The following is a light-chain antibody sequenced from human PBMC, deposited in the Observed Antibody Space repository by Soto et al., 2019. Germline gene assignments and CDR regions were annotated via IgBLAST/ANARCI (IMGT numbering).Light chain of an antibody. CDR3: SSYTSSNPVV. CDR1: SSDVGGYNS. Sequence: QSVLTQPASVSGSPGQSITISCTGTSSDVGGYNSVSWYQQHPGKAPKVMIYDATDRPSGVSNRFSGSKSGNTASLTISGLQADDEADYYCSSYTSSNPVVFGGGTKVTVL. J-gene: IGLJ2*01. V-gene: IGLV2-14*01. CDR2: DAT.